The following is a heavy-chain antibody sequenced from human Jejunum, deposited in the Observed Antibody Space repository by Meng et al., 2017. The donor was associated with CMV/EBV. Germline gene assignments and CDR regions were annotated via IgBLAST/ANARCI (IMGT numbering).Heavy chain of an antibody. V-gene: IGHV1-2*02. D-gene: IGHD6-6*01. CDR2: INSHSGAT. Sequence: CKACGDAPTADFMFWRRQAAGKGLEWMGWINSHSGATQYAQKFQGRVTMTRDTSISTVYMDLSSLRSDETADYYCLTYTSSSHSFGPWGQGTLVTVSS. CDR1: GDAPTADF. CDR3: LTYTSSSHSFGP. J-gene: IGHJ5*02.